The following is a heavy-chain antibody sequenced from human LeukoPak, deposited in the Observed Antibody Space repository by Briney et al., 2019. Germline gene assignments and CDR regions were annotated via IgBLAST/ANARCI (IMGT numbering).Heavy chain of an antibody. J-gene: IGHJ4*02. V-gene: IGHV4-34*01. CDR1: GGSFSGYY. Sequence: SETLSLTCAVYGGSFSGYYWSWLRQPPGKGLEWIGEINHSGSTNYNPSLKSRVTISVDTSKNQFSLKLSSVTAADTAVYYCALAGYSYGKDYWGQGTLVTVSS. CDR3: ALAGYSYGKDY. D-gene: IGHD5-18*01. CDR2: INHSGST.